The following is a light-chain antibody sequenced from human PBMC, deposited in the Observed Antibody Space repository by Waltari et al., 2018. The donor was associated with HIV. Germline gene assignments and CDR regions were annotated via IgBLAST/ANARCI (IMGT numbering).Light chain of an antibody. J-gene: IGLJ2*01. Sequence: QSVLTQPPSVSGAPGQRVTISCTGSNSNIGAGYDAHWYQQLPGSAPKLLMFDNRKRPSGVPSRFSGSKSSTSAALVITELQAADEAVYYCQSYDNSLSNVVFGGGTKLIVL. CDR2: DNR. CDR3: QSYDNSLSNVV. V-gene: IGLV1-40*01. CDR1: NSNIGAGYD.